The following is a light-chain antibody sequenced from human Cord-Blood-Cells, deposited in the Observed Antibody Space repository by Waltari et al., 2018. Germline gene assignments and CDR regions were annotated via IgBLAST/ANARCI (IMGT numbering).Light chain of an antibody. Sequence: QSALTQPASVSGSPGQSITISCTGTSSDVGSYNLVSWYQQHPGKAPKLMIYEGSKRPSGVSNSFSGSKSGNTASLTISELQAEDEADYYCCSYAGSSTYVFGTGTKVTVL. CDR1: SSDVGSYNL. J-gene: IGLJ1*01. V-gene: IGLV2-23*01. CDR2: EGS. CDR3: CSYAGSSTYV.